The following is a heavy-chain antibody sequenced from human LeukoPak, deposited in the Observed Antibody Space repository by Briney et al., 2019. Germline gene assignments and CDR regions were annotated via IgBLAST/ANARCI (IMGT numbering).Heavy chain of an antibody. Sequence: ASVKVSCKASGYIFNTYGISWVRQAPGQGLEWMGWITAYNSGDTKYAQDFQGRVTMTTDTSTSTAYMELRSLTSDDTAVYYCARDEDYGIFVNVDYWGQGTLVTVSS. J-gene: IGHJ4*02. CDR2: ITAYNSGDT. D-gene: IGHD4-17*01. V-gene: IGHV1-18*01. CDR1: GYIFNTYG. CDR3: ARDEDYGIFVNVDY.